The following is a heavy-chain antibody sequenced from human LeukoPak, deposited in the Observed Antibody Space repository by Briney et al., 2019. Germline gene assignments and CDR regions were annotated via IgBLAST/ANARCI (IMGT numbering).Heavy chain of an antibody. CDR2: IYSGGST. CDR1: GFTVSSNY. Sequence: GGSLRLSCAASGFTVSSNYMSWVRQAPGKGLEWVSIIYSGGSTYYADSVKGRFTISRHNSKNTLYLQMNSLRAEDTAVYYCASRGASSGWLDCYGMDVWGQGTTVTVYS. D-gene: IGHD6-19*01. V-gene: IGHV3-53*04. J-gene: IGHJ6*02. CDR3: ASRGASSGWLDCYGMDV.